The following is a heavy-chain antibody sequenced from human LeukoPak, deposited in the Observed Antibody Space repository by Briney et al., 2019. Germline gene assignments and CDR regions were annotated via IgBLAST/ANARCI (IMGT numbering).Heavy chain of an antibody. Sequence: QPGGSLRLSCAVSGFSISKYWMDWVRQAPGKGPVWVSHLNGDGRTTYADSVKGRFTLSRDNAKNTLYLQMDSLRAEDTAVYYCVRENNGIVYWGQGTLVTVSS. CDR1: GFSISKYW. D-gene: IGHD1-14*01. CDR2: LNGDGRT. V-gene: IGHV3-74*03. J-gene: IGHJ4*02. CDR3: VRENNGIVY.